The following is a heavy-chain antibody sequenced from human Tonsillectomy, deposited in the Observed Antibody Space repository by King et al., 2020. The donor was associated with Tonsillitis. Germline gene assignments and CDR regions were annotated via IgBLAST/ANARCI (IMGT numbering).Heavy chain of an antibody. CDR3: ARGEVGYYYDSSGEYYFDY. D-gene: IGHD3-22*01. CDR2: IYPGDSDT. Sequence: VQLVESGAEGKKPGESLKISCKGSGYSFTSYWIGWVRQMPGKGLEWLGIIYPGDSDTRYSPSFQGQVTISADKSISTAYLQWSSLKASDTAMYYCARGEVGYYYDSSGEYYFDYWGQGTLVTVSS. J-gene: IGHJ4*02. CDR1: GYSFTSYW. V-gene: IGHV5-51*01.